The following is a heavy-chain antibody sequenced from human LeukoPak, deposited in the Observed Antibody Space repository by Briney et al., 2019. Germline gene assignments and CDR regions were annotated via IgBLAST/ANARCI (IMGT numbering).Heavy chain of an antibody. J-gene: IGHJ4*02. V-gene: IGHV1-3*01. CDR2: ISCGDGKT. CDR3: TRDQGQNYIAY. Sequence: GASVKVSCKTSGYTFTVYAIHWVRQAPGQRLEWMGWISCGDGKTQYSQKFQGRVTLTRDTSASTAYMELSSLTSEDTAVYYCTRDQGQNYIAYWGQGTLVTVSS. CDR1: GYTFTVYA.